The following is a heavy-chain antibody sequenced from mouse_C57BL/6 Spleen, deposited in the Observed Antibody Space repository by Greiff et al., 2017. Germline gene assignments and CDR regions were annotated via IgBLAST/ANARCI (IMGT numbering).Heavy chain of an antibody. CDR3: ARTDGYYWFAY. J-gene: IGHJ3*01. D-gene: IGHD2-3*01. Sequence: VQLQQSGPELVKPGASVKISCKASGYSFTGYYMNWVKQSPEQSLEWIGEIIPSTGGTTYNQKFKAKATLTVDISSSTAYMQLKCLTSEDAAVYYCARTDGYYWFAYRGQGTLVTVSA. CDR2: IIPSTGGT. V-gene: IGHV1-42*01. CDR1: GYSFTGYY.